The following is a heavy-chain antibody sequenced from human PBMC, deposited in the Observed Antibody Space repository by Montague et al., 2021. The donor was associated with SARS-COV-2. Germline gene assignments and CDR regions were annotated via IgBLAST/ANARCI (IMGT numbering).Heavy chain of an antibody. Sequence: SLRLSCAASGFTFSSYAMSWVRQAPGKGLEWVSAITGSGGGTYYAGSVKGRFTISKDNSKNMLYLQMNSLRAEDTAVYYCAKDQVYSGSYFADWGQGTLVTASS. V-gene: IGHV3-23*01. D-gene: IGHD1-26*01. J-gene: IGHJ4*02. CDR1: GFTFSSYA. CDR3: AKDQVYSGSYFAD. CDR2: ITGSGGGT.